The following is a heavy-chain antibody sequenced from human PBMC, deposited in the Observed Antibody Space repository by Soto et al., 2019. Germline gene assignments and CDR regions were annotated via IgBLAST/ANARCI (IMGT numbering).Heavy chain of an antibody. V-gene: IGHV4-59*01. Sequence: SETLSLTCTVSGGSMSRYYWTWIRQPPGKGLEWIGNIHYTGSTNYNPSLKSRVTILLGTSTSQFSLKVSSVTAADPAVYYCARDLTISSTDGPLDPWGPGTLVTVSS. CDR3: ARDLTISSTDGPLDP. CDR1: GGSMSRYY. J-gene: IGHJ5*02. CDR2: IHYTGST. D-gene: IGHD1-1*01.